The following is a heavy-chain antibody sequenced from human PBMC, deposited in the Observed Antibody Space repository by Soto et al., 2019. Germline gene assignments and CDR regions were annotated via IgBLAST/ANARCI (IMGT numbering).Heavy chain of an antibody. Sequence: GASVKVSCKASGYTFTSYGISWVRQAPGQGLEWMGWISAYNGNTNYAQKLQGRVTMTTDTSTSTAYMELRSLRSDDTAVYYCARPRHSIAARYIVACGMDVWGQGTTVTVSS. CDR1: GYTFTSYG. J-gene: IGHJ6*02. CDR3: ARPRHSIAARYIVACGMDV. D-gene: IGHD6-6*01. V-gene: IGHV1-18*04. CDR2: ISAYNGNT.